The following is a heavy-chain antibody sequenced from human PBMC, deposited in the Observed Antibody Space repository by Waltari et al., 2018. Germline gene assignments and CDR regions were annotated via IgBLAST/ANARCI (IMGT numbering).Heavy chain of an antibody. CDR1: GFTFSGYG. J-gene: IGHJ4*02. D-gene: IGHD3-10*01. V-gene: IGHV1-18*01. CDR2: ISAYSGNT. CDR3: ARPINYSGSYYRYFDY. Sequence: QVQLMQSGPEVKKPGAPVKVSFKASGFTFSGYGTSWVRQAHGQGPEWMGWISAYSGNTNLAQNFQGRVTMTTDTSTGTAYMELRGLRSDDTAVYYCARPINYSGSYYRYFDYWGQGTLVIVSS.